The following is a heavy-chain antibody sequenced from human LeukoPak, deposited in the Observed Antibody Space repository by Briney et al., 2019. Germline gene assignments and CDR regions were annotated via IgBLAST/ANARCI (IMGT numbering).Heavy chain of an antibody. J-gene: IGHJ6*03. CDR2: IIPIFGTA. CDR1: GGTFSSYA. V-gene: IGHV1-69*13. Sequence: ASVKVSCKASGGTFSSYAISWVRQAPGQGLEWMGGIIPIFGTANYAQKFQGRVTITADESTSTAYMELSSLRSEDTAVYYCARTFMVRGVKNYYYYYMDVWGKGTTVTVSS. D-gene: IGHD3-10*01. CDR3: ARTFMVRGVKNYYYYYMDV.